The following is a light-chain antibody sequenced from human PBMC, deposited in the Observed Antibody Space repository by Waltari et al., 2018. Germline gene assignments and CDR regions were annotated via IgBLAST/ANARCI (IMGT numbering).Light chain of an antibody. CDR3: MIWPSNASWV. CDR1: SAINVGSSK. V-gene: IGLV5-37*01. CDR2: YYSDSDK. J-gene: IGLJ3*02. Sequence: QPVLTQPPSSSASPGESARLTCTLPSAINVGSSKLYWYQPKPGSPPRYLLYYYSDSDKGHGSGVPSRFSGSKDASANTGILLISGLQSEDEADYYCMIWPSNASWVFGGGTKLTVL.